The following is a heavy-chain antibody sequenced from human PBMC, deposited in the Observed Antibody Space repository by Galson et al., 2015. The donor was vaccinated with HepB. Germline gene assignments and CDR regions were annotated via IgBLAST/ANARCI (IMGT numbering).Heavy chain of an antibody. CDR1: EFTFSNYA. CDR2: ITGTGGST. V-gene: IGHV3-23*01. CDR3: AKEDGDYGIDY. Sequence: SLRLSCAASEFTFSNYAMSWVRQAPGKGLQWVSAITGTGGSTYNADSVKGRFTISRDNSKNTLYLQMNNLRAEETAIYYCAKEDGDYGIDYWGQGTLVTVSS. D-gene: IGHD4-17*01. J-gene: IGHJ4*02.